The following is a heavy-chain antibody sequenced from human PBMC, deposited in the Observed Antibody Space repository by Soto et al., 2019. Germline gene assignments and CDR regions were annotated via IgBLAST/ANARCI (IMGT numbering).Heavy chain of an antibody. Sequence: QVQLVQSGAEVKKPGSSVKVSCKASGGTFSSYAITWVRQAPGQGLEWMGGITPFFGTANYAQKFQGRVTITADESTSTAYMELSSLRSEDTAVYYCARDALGRSGSYSVFGYWGQGTLVTVSS. D-gene: IGHD1-26*01. CDR1: GGTFSSYA. J-gene: IGHJ4*02. CDR2: ITPFFGTA. V-gene: IGHV1-69*01. CDR3: ARDALGRSGSYSVFGY.